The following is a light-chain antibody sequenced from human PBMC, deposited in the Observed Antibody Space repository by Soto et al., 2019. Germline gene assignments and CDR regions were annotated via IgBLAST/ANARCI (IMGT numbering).Light chain of an antibody. J-gene: IGKJ4*01. Sequence: EIVLTQSPATLSLSPGERATLSCRASQSVSSYLAWYQQKPGEAPRLLISDASNRATGIPGRFSGSGSGTDFTLTISSLEPEDFAVYYCQQRNNWLTFGGGTKVEIK. CDR1: QSVSSY. CDR2: DAS. V-gene: IGKV3-11*01. CDR3: QQRNNWLT.